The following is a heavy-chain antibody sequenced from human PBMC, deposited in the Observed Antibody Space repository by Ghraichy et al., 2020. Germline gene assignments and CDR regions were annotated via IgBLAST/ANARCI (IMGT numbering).Heavy chain of an antibody. D-gene: IGHD5-12*01. Sequence: GGSLRLSCAASGFAFSSYARNWVRQAPGKGLEWVSAISVSGGNTYYATSVKGRFTISRDNSMHTLYLEMNSLRAEDTAVYFCAKPEIGYSNMDVWGQVTTVTVSS. V-gene: IGHV3-23*01. CDR1: GFAFSSYA. J-gene: IGHJ6*02. CDR3: AKPEIGYSNMDV. CDR2: ISVSGGNT.